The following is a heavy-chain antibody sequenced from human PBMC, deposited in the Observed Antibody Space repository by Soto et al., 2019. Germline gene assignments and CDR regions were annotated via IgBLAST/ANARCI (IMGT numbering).Heavy chain of an antibody. Sequence: SETLSLTCTVSGASISDFYWSWIRKSAGKGLEWIGRIYATGTTDYNPSLKSRVMMSVDTSKKQFSLKLRSVTAADTAVYYCVRDGTKTLRDWFDPWGQGISVTVSS. CDR1: GASISDFY. J-gene: IGHJ5*02. D-gene: IGHD1-1*01. CDR3: VRDGTKTLRDWFDP. V-gene: IGHV4-4*07. CDR2: IYATGTT.